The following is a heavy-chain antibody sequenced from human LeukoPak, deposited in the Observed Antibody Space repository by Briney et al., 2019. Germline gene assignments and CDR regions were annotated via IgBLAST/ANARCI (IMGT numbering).Heavy chain of an antibody. V-gene: IGHV1-69*04. Sequence: SVKASCKASGGTFSSYAISWVRQAPGQGLEWMGRIIPILGIANYAQKFQGRVTITADKSTSTAYMELSSLRSEDTAVYYCARGSGYDLYHYGMDVWGQETTVTVSS. CDR1: GGTFSSYA. CDR3: ARGSGYDLYHYGMDV. D-gene: IGHD5-12*01. CDR2: IIPILGIA. J-gene: IGHJ6*02.